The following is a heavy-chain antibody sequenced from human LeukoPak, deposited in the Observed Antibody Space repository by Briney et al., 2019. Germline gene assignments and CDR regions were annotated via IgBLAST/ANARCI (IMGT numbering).Heavy chain of an antibody. V-gene: IGHV3-7*01. J-gene: IGHJ4*02. Sequence: GGSLRLSCAASGFTFSNYWMGWVRQAPGKRPEWVANMNIDGSEKYYADSVKGRFTISRDNARNSVYLQMNSLRVEDTAVYYCAIYCSSTSCIGGYWGQGTLVTVSS. CDR3: AIYCSSTSCIGGY. D-gene: IGHD2-2*01. CDR2: MNIDGSEK. CDR1: GFTFSNYW.